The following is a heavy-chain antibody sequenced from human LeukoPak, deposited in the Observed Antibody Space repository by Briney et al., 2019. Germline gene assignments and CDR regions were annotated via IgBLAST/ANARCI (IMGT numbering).Heavy chain of an antibody. V-gene: IGHV3-64*01. CDR3: ARGARPRGYFDY. Sequence: PGGSLRLSCAASGLTFSSYAMHWVRQAPGKGLEYVSAISSNGGSTYYANSVKGRFTISRDNSKNTLYLQMGSLRAEDMAVYYCARGARPRGYFDYWGQGTLVTVSS. CDR1: GLTFSSYA. J-gene: IGHJ4*02. D-gene: IGHD3-10*01. CDR2: ISSNGGST.